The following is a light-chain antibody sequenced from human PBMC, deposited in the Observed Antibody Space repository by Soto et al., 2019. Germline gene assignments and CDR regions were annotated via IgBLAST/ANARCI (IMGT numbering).Light chain of an antibody. CDR1: SSDVGGYNY. CDR3: CSYAGTYTFWV. Sequence: QSALTQPRSVSGSPGQSVTISCTGTSSDVGGYNYVSWYQHHPGKAPKLMICDVTKRPSGVPDRFSGCKSGNTASLTISSLQAEDEADYYCCSYAGTYTFWVFGGGTKLTVL. V-gene: IGLV2-11*01. CDR2: DVT. J-gene: IGLJ3*02.